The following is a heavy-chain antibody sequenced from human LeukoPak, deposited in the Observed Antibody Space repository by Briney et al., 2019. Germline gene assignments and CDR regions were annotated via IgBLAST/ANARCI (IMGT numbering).Heavy chain of an antibody. J-gene: IGHJ4*02. D-gene: IGHD1-1*01. CDR3: ARDGIDFIPHNDY. Sequence: GGSLRLSCAASGFTFSSYWMSWVRQAPGKGLEWVANIKQDGSEKYYVDSVKGRFTISRDNAKNSLYLQMNSLRAEDTAVYYCARDGIDFIPHNDYWGQGTLVTVSS. V-gene: IGHV3-7*03. CDR2: IKQDGSEK. CDR1: GFTFSSYW.